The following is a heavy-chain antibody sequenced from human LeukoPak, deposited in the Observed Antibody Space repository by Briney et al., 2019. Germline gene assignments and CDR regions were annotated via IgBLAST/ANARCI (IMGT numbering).Heavy chain of an antibody. CDR1: GGSISSHY. D-gene: IGHD4-11*01. V-gene: IGHV4-59*11. CDR2: IYYSGST. CDR3: ARSTVPPPYWFDP. Sequence: SETLSLTCTVSGGSISSHYWSWIRMPPGPGLEWVGYIYYSGSTNYNPSLKSRVTISVDTSKNQFSLKLSSVTAAATAVYYCARSTVPPPYWFDPWGQGTLVTVSS. J-gene: IGHJ5*02.